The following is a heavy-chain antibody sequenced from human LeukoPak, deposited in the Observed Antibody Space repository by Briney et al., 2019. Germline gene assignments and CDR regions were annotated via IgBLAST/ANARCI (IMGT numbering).Heavy chain of an antibody. CDR1: GGSISSGGYY. V-gene: IGHV4-31*03. CDR2: IYYSGST. CDR3: ARASKDTAMPEGDWFDP. J-gene: IGHJ5*02. D-gene: IGHD5-18*01. Sequence: SQTLSLTCTVSGGSISSGGYYWSWIRQHPGKGLEWIVYIYYSGSTYYNPSLKSRVTISVDTSKNQFSLKLSSVTAADTAVYYCARASKDTAMPEGDWFDPWGQGTLVTVSS.